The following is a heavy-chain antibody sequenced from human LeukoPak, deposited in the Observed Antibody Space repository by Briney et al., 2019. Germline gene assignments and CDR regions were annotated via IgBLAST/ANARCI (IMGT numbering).Heavy chain of an antibody. J-gene: IGHJ4*02. D-gene: IGHD3-22*01. V-gene: IGHV3-33*01. CDR1: GFTFSGYG. CDR2: IWYDGSND. CDR3: ARSIPRYDGSAYYPDY. Sequence: GSLRLSCAASGFTFSGYGMHWVRQAPGKGLGWVAVIWYDGSNDDYADSVKGRFTISRDNSKNTLYLQMNSLRAEDTAMYYCARSIPRYDGSAYYPDYWGQGTLVTVSS.